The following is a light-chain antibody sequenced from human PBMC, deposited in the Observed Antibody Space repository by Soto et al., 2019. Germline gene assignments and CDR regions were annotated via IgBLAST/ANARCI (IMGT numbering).Light chain of an antibody. Sequence: QSVLTQPHSASGSPGQSVTISCTGTSSDVGGYNYVSWYQQHPGKAPKLMIYEVNKRPSGVPDRFSGSKSGNTASLTVSGLQAEDEADYYCSSYAGSNNFVFGTGTKVTVL. CDR2: EVN. V-gene: IGLV2-8*01. CDR3: SSYAGSNNFV. J-gene: IGLJ1*01. CDR1: SSDVGGYNY.